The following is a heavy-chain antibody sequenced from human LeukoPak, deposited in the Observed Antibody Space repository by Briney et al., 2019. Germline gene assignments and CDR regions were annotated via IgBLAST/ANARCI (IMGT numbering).Heavy chain of an antibody. Sequence: GGSLRLSCAASGFTVSSNYMSWVRQAPGKGLEWVSVIYSGGSTYYADSVKGRFTISRDNSKNTLYLQMNSLRAEDTAVYYRARDDGGSYYDYWGQGTLVTVSS. CDR2: IYSGGST. V-gene: IGHV3-53*01. CDR1: GFTVSSNY. J-gene: IGHJ4*02. CDR3: ARDDGGSYYDY. D-gene: IGHD1-26*01.